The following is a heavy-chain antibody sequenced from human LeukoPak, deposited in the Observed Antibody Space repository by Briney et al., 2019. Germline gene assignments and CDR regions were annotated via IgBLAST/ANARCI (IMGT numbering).Heavy chain of an antibody. CDR2: IKQDGSEK. J-gene: IGHJ2*01. CDR3: ARGRQLGLQDWYFDL. CDR1: GFTFRNYW. Sequence: PGGSLRLSCAASGFTFRNYWISWVRQAPGKGLEWVANIKQDGSEKYYVDSVKGRFTISRDNAKNSLYLQMNSLRAEDTAVYYCARGRQLGLQDWYFDLWGRGTLVTVSS. V-gene: IGHV3-7*05. D-gene: IGHD5-18*01.